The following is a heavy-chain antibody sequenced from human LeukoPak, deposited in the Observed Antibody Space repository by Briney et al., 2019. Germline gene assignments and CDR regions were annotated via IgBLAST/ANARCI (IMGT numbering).Heavy chain of an antibody. CDR1: GYSLTELS. CDR2: FDPEDGEV. CDR3: ARDLDHSGNYHTFDY. V-gene: IGHV1-24*01. D-gene: IGHD1-26*01. J-gene: IGHJ4*02. Sequence: ASVKVSCKVSGYSLTELSMYWVRQAPGKGLECMGGFDPEDGEVIYAQKFQGRVTMTGDTSTTTVYMELSSLRSEDTGVYYCARDLDHSGNYHTFDYWGQGTLVTVSS.